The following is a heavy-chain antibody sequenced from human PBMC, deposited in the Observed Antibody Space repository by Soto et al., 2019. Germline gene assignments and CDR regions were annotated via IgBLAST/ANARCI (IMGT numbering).Heavy chain of an antibody. V-gene: IGHV1-8*01. J-gene: IGHJ6*03. CDR3: ARDNWNFKYYYYYYMDV. CDR1: GYTFTSYD. Sequence: QVQLVQSGAEVKKPGASVKVSCKASGYTFTSYDINWVRQATGQGLEWMGWMNPNSGNTGYAQKFQGRVTMTRNTSISTAYMELSSLRSEDTAVYYCARDNWNFKYYYYYYMDVWGKGTTVTVSS. D-gene: IGHD1-1*01. CDR2: MNPNSGNT.